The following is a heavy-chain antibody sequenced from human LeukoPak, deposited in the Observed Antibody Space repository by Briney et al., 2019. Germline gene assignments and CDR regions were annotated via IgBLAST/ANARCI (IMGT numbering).Heavy chain of an antibody. CDR2: MCGTAGCT. J-gene: IGHJ5*01. CDR1: GFTFYMYA. D-gene: IGHD3-22*01. V-gene: IGHV3-23*01. CDR3: AKDRPNFHENSGHYYRRDGDS. Sequence: GGSLRLSCQASGFTFYMYAMSWVRQAPGKGLEWVASMCGTAGCTFYPDSVNGRFTISRDNSKNVPYLRMNSLTAEDTAIYYCAKDRPNFHENSGHYYRRDGDSWGQGTLVTVSS.